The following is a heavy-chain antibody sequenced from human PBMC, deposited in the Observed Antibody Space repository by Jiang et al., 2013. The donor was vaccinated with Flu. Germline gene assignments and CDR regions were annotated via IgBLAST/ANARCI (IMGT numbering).Heavy chain of an antibody. D-gene: IGHD6-6*01. Sequence: KGLEWMGIIYPGDSDTRYSPSFQGQVTISADKSISTAYLQWSSLKASDTAMYYCARLPGIAARHFDYWGQGTLVTVSS. CDR3: ARLPGIAARHFDY. V-gene: IGHV5-51*01. CDR2: IYPGDSDT. J-gene: IGHJ4*02.